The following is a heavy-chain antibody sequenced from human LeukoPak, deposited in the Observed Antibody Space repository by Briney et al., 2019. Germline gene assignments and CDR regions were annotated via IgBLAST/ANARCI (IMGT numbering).Heavy chain of an antibody. CDR1: GYTFTDYY. J-gene: IGHJ1*01. CDR2: INPNSGGT. Sequence: ASVKVSCKASGYTFTDYYIHWVRQAPGQGLEWMGRINPNSGGTNSAQKFQGRVTLTRDTSISTAYMDLSRLTSDDTAVYYCARTCGGDCYAEYFQHWGQGTLVTVSS. V-gene: IGHV1-2*06. D-gene: IGHD2-21*02. CDR3: ARTCGGDCYAEYFQH.